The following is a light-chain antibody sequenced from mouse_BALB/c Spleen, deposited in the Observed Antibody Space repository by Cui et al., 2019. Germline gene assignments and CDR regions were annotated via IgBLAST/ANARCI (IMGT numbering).Light chain of an antibody. Sequence: IVLTQSPALMSASPGEKVTMTCSASSSVSYMYWYQQKPRSSPKPWIYLTSNLASGVHARFSGSGSGTCYSLTISSMEAEDAATYYCQEWSSNPLTFGAGTKLELK. J-gene: IGKJ5*01. CDR3: QEWSSNPLT. V-gene: IGKV4-68*01. CDR1: SSVSY. CDR2: LTS.